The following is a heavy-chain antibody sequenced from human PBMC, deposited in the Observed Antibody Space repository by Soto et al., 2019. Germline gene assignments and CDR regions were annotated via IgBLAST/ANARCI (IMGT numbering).Heavy chain of an antibody. CDR3: ARFMTYYYESSGYYASD. CDR2: ISAYNGNT. CDR1: GYTFTSYG. V-gene: IGHV1-18*01. D-gene: IGHD3-22*01. J-gene: IGHJ4*02. Sequence: QVQLVQSGAEVKKPGASVKVSCKASGYTFTSYGISWVRQAPGQGLEWMGWISAYNGNTNYAQKLQGRVTMTTDTSTSTAYMELRSLTSDDTAVYYCARFMTYYYESSGYYASDWGQGTLVTVSS.